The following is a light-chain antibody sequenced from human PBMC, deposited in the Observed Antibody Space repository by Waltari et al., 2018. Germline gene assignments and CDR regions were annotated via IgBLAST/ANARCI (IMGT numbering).Light chain of an antibody. V-gene: IGLV2-8*01. CDR2: EVN. CDR1: SSDVGGYNY. CDR3: SSYAGSNNLL. J-gene: IGLJ2*01. Sequence: QSALTQPPSASGSPGQSVTISCTGTSSDVGGYNYVSWYQQHPGKAPKVMFYEVNKRPSGVPDRFSGSKSGNTASLTVSGLQAEDEADYYCSSYAGSNNLLFGGGTKLTVL.